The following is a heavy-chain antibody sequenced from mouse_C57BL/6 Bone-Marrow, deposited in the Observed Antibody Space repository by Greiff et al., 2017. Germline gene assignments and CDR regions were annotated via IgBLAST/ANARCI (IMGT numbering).Heavy chain of an antibody. CDR1: GYTFTSYW. D-gene: IGHD2-4*01. J-gene: IGHJ4*01. CDR2: IDPSDSYT. Sequence: QVQLQQPGAELVKPGASVKLSCKASGYTFTSYWLQWVKQRPGQGLEWIGEIDPSDSYTNYNQKFKGKAPLTVDTSSSTAYMQLSSLTSEDSAVYYCARVYFEDYYAMDYWGQGTSVTVSS. V-gene: IGHV1-50*01. CDR3: ARVYFEDYYAMDY.